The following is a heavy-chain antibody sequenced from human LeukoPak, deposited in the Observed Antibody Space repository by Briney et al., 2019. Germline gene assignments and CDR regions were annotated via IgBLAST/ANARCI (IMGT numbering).Heavy chain of an antibody. CDR2: IYTSGST. CDR3: ARDLGRYGDY. D-gene: IGHD1-26*01. V-gene: IGHV4-61*02. J-gene: IGHJ4*02. CDR1: GGSISSGSYY. Sequence: PSQTLSLTCTVSGGSISSGSYYWSWIQQPAGKGLEWIGRIYTSGSTNYNPSLKSRVTISVDTSKNQFSLKLSSVTAADTAVYYCARDLGRYGDYWGQGTLVTVSS.